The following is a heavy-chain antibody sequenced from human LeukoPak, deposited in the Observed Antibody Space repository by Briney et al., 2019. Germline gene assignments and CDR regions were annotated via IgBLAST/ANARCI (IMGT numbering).Heavy chain of an antibody. J-gene: IGHJ4*02. CDR2: IYYSGTT. D-gene: IGHD6-13*01. V-gene: IGHV4-59*08. CDR3: ARQSSSLYDY. CDR1: GGSISNYY. Sequence: SGTLSLTCTISGGSISNYYWSWIRQPPGKGLEWIGYIYYSGTTNYNPSLRSRVTISVDTSKNQFSLKLSSVTAADTAVYYCARQSSSLYDYWGQGTLVTVSS.